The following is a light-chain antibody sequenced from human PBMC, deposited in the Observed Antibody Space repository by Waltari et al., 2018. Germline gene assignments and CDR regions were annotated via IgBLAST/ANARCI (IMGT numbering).Light chain of an antibody. Sequence: DIQMTPSTSSLSASVGDRVTITCRASQGIGSDLGWYQQKSGKAPKRLIYGASTLDGGVPSRFSGSASGTDFTLTISSLQPEDFATYYCLQHKSFPRTFGQGTKVE. J-gene: IGKJ1*01. CDR2: GAS. V-gene: IGKV1-17*01. CDR1: QGIGSD. CDR3: LQHKSFPRT.